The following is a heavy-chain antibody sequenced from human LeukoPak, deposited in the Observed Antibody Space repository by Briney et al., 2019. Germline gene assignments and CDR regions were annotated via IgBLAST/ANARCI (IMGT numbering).Heavy chain of an antibody. CDR2: ISSSSSYI. CDR1: GFTFSSYS. CDR3: ARAHGQQLIYYYGMDV. J-gene: IGHJ6*04. V-gene: IGHV3-21*01. Sequence: PGGSLRLSCAASGFTFSSYSMNWVRQAPGKGLEWVSSISSSSSYIYYADSVKGRFTISRDNAKNSLYLQMNSLRAEDTAVYYCARAHGQQLIYYYGMDVWGKGTTVTVSS. D-gene: IGHD6-13*01.